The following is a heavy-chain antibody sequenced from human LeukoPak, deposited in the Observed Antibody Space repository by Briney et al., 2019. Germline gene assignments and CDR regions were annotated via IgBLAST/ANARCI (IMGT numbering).Heavy chain of an antibody. CDR1: GYTFISNA. CDR2: IDTNTGSP. J-gene: IGHJ4*02. CDR3: ARGYDSSGYFSD. Sequence: ASVKVSCKASGYTFISNAINWVRQAPGQGLEWMGWIDTNTGSPTYAQGLTGRFVFSLDTSVSTAYLQISSLKAEDTGEYFCARGYDSSGYFSDWGQGTLVTVSS. D-gene: IGHD3-22*01. V-gene: IGHV7-4-1*02.